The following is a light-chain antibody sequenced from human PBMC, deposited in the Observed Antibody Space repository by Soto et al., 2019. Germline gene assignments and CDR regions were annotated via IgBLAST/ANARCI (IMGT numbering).Light chain of an antibody. V-gene: IGKV3-15*01. J-gene: IGKJ5*01. CDR3: QQYNNWPPIT. Sequence: EIVLTQSPGTPSLSPGERATLSCRASQSVSSNLAWYQQKPGQAPRLLIYGASTRATGIPARFSGSGSGTEFTLTISSLQSEDFAVYYCQQYNNWPPITFGQGTRLEIK. CDR1: QSVSSN. CDR2: GAS.